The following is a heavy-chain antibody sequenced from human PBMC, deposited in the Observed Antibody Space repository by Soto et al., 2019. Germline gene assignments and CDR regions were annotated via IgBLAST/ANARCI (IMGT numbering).Heavy chain of an antibody. D-gene: IGHD6-6*01. J-gene: IGHJ4*02. CDR2: IIPIFGTA. CDR3: ARGAGDGSSSTDYFDY. V-gene: IGHV1-69*13. CDR1: GYTFTSYG. Sequence: SVKVSCKASGYTFTSYGISWVRQAPGQGLEWMGGIIPIFGTANYAQKFQGRVTITADESTSTAYMELSSLRSEDTAVYYCARGAGDGSSSTDYFDYWGQGTLVTVSS.